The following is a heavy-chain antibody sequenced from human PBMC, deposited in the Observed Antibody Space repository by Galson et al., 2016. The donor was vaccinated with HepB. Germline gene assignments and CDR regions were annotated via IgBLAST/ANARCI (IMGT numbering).Heavy chain of an antibody. CDR2: ISAYNGNT. J-gene: IGHJ6*02. CDR3: ARDAGGEENSYYYYGMDV. CDR1: GYSFSIYG. V-gene: IGHV1-18*01. D-gene: IGHD1-1*01. Sequence: SVKVSCKASGYSFSIYGFSWVRQAPGQGLEWMGWISAYNGNTNYAPKFQDRVTLTTDTSTSKAYMDLRSLRFDDTAIYYCARDAGGEENSYYYYGMDVWGQGTTVTVSS.